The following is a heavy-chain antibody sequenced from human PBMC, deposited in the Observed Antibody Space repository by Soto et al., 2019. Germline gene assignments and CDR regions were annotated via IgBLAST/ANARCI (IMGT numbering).Heavy chain of an antibody. J-gene: IGHJ6*04. CDR1: GYTFTGYY. Sequence: GASVNVSCKASGYTFTGYYMHWVRQAPGQGLEWMGWINPNSGGTNYAQKFQGWVTMTRDTSISTAYMELSRLRSDDTAVYYCARGGYHIFTRYSIANYYYHNCTDVPGKATSGPV. D-gene: IGHD3-9*01. CDR2: INPNSGGT. CDR3: ARGGYHIFTRYSIANYYYHNCTDV. V-gene: IGHV1-2*04.